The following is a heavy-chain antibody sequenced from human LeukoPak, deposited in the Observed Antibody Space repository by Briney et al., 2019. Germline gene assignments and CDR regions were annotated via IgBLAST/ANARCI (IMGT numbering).Heavy chain of an antibody. Sequence: SVKVSCKASGGTFSSCTISWVRQAPGQGLEWMGRIIPILGIANYAQKFQGRVTITADKSTSTAYMELSSLRSEDTAVYYCAECSSTSCYTGGGFDYWGQGTLVTVSS. J-gene: IGHJ4*02. CDR1: GGTFSSCT. V-gene: IGHV1-69*02. CDR3: AECSSTSCYTGGGFDY. D-gene: IGHD2-2*02. CDR2: IIPILGIA.